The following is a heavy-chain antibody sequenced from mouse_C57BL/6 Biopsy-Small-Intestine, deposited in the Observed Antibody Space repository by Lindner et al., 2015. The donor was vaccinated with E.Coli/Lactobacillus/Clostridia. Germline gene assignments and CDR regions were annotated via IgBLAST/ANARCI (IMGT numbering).Heavy chain of an antibody. V-gene: IGHV1-80*01. CDR3: ARSAYAYAMGY. Sequence: VQLQESGAELVKPGASVKISCKASGYAFSSYWMNWVKQRPGKGLEWIGQIYPGDGDTNYNGKFKGKATLTADKSSSTAYMQLSSLTSEDSAVYFCARSAYAYAMGYWGQGTSVTVSS. CDR2: IYPGDGDT. CDR1: GYAFSSYW. D-gene: IGHD6-5*01. J-gene: IGHJ4*01.